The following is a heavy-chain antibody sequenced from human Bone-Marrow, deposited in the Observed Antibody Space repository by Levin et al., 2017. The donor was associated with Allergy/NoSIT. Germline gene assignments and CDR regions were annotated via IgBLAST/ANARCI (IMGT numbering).Heavy chain of an antibody. Sequence: SQTLSLTCVISGDSVSGSRAAWNWIRQSPSGGLQWLARAYYRSKWFFDSEDSVKSRITITPDTSKNHFSLQMTSVTPEDTAIYYCAKGEGSQRFDGTYDINDSYYYGLDVWGQGTTVTVSS. CDR1: GDSVSGSRAA. CDR2: AYYRSKWFF. CDR3: AKGEGSQRFDGTYDINDSYYYGLDV. D-gene: IGHD3-16*01. V-gene: IGHV6-1*01. J-gene: IGHJ6*02.